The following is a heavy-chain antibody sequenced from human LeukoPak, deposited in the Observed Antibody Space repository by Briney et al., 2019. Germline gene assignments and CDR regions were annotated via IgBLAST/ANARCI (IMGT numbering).Heavy chain of an antibody. D-gene: IGHD7-27*01. J-gene: IGHJ4*02. CDR2: IWYDGSNK. V-gene: IGHV3-33*08. CDR3: ARAPLLTGDTIDY. Sequence: GGSLRLSCTTFGFTFNTHPMHWVRQAPGKGLEWVAVIWYDGSNKYYADSVKGRFTISRDNSKNTLYLQMNSLRAEDTAVYYCARAPLLTGDTIDYWGQGTLVTVSS. CDR1: GFTFNTHP.